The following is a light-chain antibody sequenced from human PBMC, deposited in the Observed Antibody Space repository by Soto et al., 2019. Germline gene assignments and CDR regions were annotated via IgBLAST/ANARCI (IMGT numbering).Light chain of an antibody. J-gene: IGLJ3*02. V-gene: IGLV2-14*01. Sequence: QSALTQPASVSGSPGQSITISCTGTSSDVGGYNYVSWYQQHPGKAPKLMIYEVSNRPSGVSNRFSGSHSGNTATLTISRVEAGDEADYSCQVWDTSSAHPGVFGGGTKVTVL. CDR2: EVS. CDR1: SSDVGGYNY. CDR3: QVWDTSSAHPGV.